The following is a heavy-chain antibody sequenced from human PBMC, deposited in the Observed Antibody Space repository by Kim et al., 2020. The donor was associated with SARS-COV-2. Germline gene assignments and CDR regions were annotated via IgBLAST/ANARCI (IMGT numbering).Heavy chain of an antibody. D-gene: IGHD4-17*01. CDR3: AREGNYGDYEAESYY. Sequence: PSLKGRVTISVDTSKNQFSLKLSSVTAADTAVYYCAREGNYGDYEAESYYWGQGTLVTVSS. J-gene: IGHJ4*02. V-gene: IGHV4-39*07.